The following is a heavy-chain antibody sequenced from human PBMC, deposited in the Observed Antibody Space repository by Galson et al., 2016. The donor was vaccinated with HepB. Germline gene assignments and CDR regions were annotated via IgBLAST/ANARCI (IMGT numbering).Heavy chain of an antibody. CDR2: IIPIIGNT. CDR3: ARSYYMSTEGYRPFDS. CDR1: GDTFSKHG. Sequence: SVKVSCKGSGDTFSKHGINWVRRAPGQGLKWMGSIIPIIGNTDYAQKFRGRVTITADESTNTASMELISLRSEDTAVYFCARSYYMSTEGYRPFDSWSQGTLVTVSS. J-gene: IGHJ4*02. V-gene: IGHV1-69*11. D-gene: IGHD5-18*01.